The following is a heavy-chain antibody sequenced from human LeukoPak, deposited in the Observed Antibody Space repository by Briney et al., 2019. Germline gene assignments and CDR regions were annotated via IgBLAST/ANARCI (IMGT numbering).Heavy chain of an antibody. Sequence: PSETLSLTCAVYGGSFSGYYWSWIRQPPGKGLEWIGEINHSGSTNYNPSLKSQVTISVDTSKNQFSLKLSSVTAADTAVYYCASRYYYDSSGYYTILFDYFDYWGQGTLVTVSS. CDR3: ASRYYYDSSGYYTILFDYFDY. V-gene: IGHV4-34*01. J-gene: IGHJ4*02. CDR1: GGSFSGYY. D-gene: IGHD3-22*01. CDR2: INHSGST.